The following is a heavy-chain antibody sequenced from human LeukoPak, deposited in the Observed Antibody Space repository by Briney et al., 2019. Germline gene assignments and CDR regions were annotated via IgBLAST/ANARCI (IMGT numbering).Heavy chain of an antibody. J-gene: IGHJ4*02. CDR3: ARVPNSSGLSDY. D-gene: IGHD6-19*01. CDR2: ISSSSSTI. V-gene: IGHV3-48*01. Sequence: GSLRLSCAASGFTFSSYSMNWVRQAPGKGLEWVSYISSSSSTIYYADSVKGRFTISRDNSKNTLYLQMNSLRAEDTAVYYCARVPNSSGLSDYWGQGTLVTVSS. CDR1: GFTFSSYS.